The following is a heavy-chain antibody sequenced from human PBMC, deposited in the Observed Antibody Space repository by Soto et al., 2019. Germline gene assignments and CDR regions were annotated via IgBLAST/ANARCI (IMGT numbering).Heavy chain of an antibody. J-gene: IGHJ6*02. CDR2: ISYDGSHK. V-gene: IGHV3-30*03. CDR3: GRDREREQLGYYGVDV. Sequence: GGSLRLSCAASGFSFSHYGMQWVRQAPGKGLEWVAVISYDGSHKYYAESVTGRFTISRDNSKNTLYLQMNSLRPDDTALYFCGRDREREQLGYYGVDVWGQGTTVTSP. CDR1: GFSFSHYG. D-gene: IGHD6-13*01.